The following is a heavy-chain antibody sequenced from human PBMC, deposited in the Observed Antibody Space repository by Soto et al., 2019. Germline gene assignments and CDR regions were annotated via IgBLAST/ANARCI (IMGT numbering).Heavy chain of an antibody. CDR1: GYTFTSYD. CDR2: INPSGGST. J-gene: IGHJ6*02. Sequence: DSVKGSCKASGYTFTSYDMHWVRQAPGQGLEWMGIINPSGGSTSYAQKFQGRVTMTRDTSTSTVYMELSSLRSEDTAVYYCARDPNPGYYYYYYGMDVWGQGTTVTVS. V-gene: IGHV1-46*03. CDR3: ARDPNPGYYYYYYGMDV.